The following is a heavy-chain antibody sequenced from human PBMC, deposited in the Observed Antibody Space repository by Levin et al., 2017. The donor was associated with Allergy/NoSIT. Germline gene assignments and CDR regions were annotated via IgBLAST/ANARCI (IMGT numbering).Heavy chain of an antibody. CDR1: GGSISSYY. V-gene: IGHV4-59*01. D-gene: IGHD1-26*01. Sequence: SETLSLTCTVSGGSISSYYWSWIRQPPGKGLEWIGYIYYSGSTNYNPSLKSRVTISVDTSKNQFSLKLSSVTAADTAVYYCARVKRPGAVYYFDYWGQGTLVTVSS. CDR2: IYYSGST. J-gene: IGHJ4*02. CDR3: ARVKRPGAVYYFDY.